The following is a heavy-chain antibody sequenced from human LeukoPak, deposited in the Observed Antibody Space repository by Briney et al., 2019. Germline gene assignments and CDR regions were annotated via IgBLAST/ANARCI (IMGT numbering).Heavy chain of an antibody. J-gene: IGHJ5*02. CDR1: GFTFSSYA. Sequence: GGSLRLSCAASGFTFSSYAMSWVRQAPGKGPEWVSTISGSGGSTYYADSVKGRFTISRDNSKNTLYLQMNSLRAVDTAVYYCATVVVPATIGRYRSFDPWDQGTLLTVSS. V-gene: IGHV3-23*01. D-gene: IGHD2-2*01. CDR3: ATVVVPATIGRYRSFDP. CDR2: ISGSGGST.